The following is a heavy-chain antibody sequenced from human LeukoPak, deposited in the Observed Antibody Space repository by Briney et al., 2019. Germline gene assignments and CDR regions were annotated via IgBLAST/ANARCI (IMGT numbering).Heavy chain of an antibody. J-gene: IGHJ4*02. CDR1: GFTFSNAW. CDR2: IKSKTDGGTT. CDR3: IKGSGSH. D-gene: IGHD1-26*01. V-gene: IGHV3-15*01. Sequence: PGGSLRLSCAASGFTFSNAWMTWVRQAPGKGLEWVGRIKSKTDGGTTDYSAPVKGRLSISRDDSENTLYLQMNSLKTEDTAVYYCIKGSGSHWGQGTLVTVSS.